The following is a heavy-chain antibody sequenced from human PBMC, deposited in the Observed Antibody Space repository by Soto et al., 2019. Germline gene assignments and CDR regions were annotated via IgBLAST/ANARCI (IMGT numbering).Heavy chain of an antibody. D-gene: IGHD3-22*01. CDR2: INPNSGGT. Sequence: QVQLVQSGAEVKKPGASVKVSCKASGYTFTGYYMPWVRQAPGQGLEWMGWINPNSGGTNYAQKFQGRVTRTRDTSISTAYMELSRLRSDDTAVYYCARARDYYEGGWFDPWGQGTLVTVSS. V-gene: IGHV1-2*02. CDR1: GYTFTGYY. J-gene: IGHJ5*02. CDR3: ARARDYYEGGWFDP.